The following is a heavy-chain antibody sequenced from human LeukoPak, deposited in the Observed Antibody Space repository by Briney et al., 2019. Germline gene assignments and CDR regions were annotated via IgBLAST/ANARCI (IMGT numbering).Heavy chain of an antibody. CDR1: GFTFSDHY. D-gene: IGHD3-22*01. CDR2: TRNKANSYTT. J-gene: IGHJ4*02. V-gene: IGHV3-72*01. Sequence: PGRSLRLSCAASGFTFSDHYMDWVRQAPGKGLEWVGRTRNKANSYTTEYAASVKGRFTISRDDSKNSLYLQMNSLKTEDTAVYYCSRVSVVSDYWGQGTLVTVSS. CDR3: SRVSVVSDY.